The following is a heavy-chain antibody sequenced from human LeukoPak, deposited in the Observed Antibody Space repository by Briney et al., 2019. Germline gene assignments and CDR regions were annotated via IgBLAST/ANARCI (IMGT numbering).Heavy chain of an antibody. CDR3: ARDSGHDAFDI. V-gene: IGHV3-53*01. CDR2: IYRSGST. Sequence: GGSLRLSCAASGFTVSTNYVSWVRQAPGKGLVWVSVIYRSGSTYYADSVKGRFTISRDNSKNTLYLQMNRLRAEDTAVYYCARDSGHDAFDIWGQGTMVTVSS. CDR1: GFTVSTNY. J-gene: IGHJ3*02.